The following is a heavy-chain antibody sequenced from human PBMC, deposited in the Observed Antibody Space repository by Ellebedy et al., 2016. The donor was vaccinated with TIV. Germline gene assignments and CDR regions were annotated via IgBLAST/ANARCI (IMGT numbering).Heavy chain of an antibody. V-gene: IGHV5-51*01. CDR1: GYTFSSYW. CDR2: IYPGDSDT. D-gene: IGHD3-10*01. CDR3: ARRQLDPRSPWFGAFDI. Sequence: GESLKISXRGSGYTFSSYWIGWVCQMPGQGLEWMGIIYPGDSDTRYSPSFQGQVTISADKSTSTAYLQWRSLKASDTAMYYCARRQLDPRSPWFGAFDIWGQGTMVTVSS. J-gene: IGHJ3*02.